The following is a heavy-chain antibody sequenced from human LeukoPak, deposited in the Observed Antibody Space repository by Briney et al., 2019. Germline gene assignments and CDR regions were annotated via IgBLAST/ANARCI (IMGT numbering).Heavy chain of an antibody. V-gene: IGHV3-9*03. D-gene: IGHD3-22*01. Sequence: TGGSLRLSCAASGFTFDDYAMHWVRQAPGKGLEWVSGISWSSGSIGYADSAKGRFTISRDNAKNSLYLQMNSLRAEDMALYYCAKDTGDSSGVDYWGQGTLVTVSS. J-gene: IGHJ4*02. CDR1: GFTFDDYA. CDR2: ISWSSGSI. CDR3: AKDTGDSSGVDY.